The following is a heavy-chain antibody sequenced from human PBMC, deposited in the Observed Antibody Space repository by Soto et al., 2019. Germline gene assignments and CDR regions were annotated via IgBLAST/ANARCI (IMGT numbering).Heavy chain of an antibody. J-gene: IGHJ6*02. CDR3: ARAVLRYFGLDA. CDR1: GYTFTSYG. V-gene: IGHV1-18*04. CDR2: ISAYNGNT. D-gene: IGHD3-9*01. Sequence: APVKVSCNASGYTFTSYGISRVRQAPGQGLEWMGWISAYNGNTNYAQKLQGRVTMTTDTSTSTAYMELRSLRSDDTAVYYCARAVLRYFGLDAWGQGTTVTVSS.